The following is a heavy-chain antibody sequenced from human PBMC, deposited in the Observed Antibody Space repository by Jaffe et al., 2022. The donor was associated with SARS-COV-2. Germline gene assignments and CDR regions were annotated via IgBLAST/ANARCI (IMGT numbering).Heavy chain of an antibody. CDR1: GGSISSYY. CDR3: ARVLTIFYRVYGMDV. V-gene: IGHV4-59*01. Sequence: QVQLQESGPGLVKPSETLSLTCTVSGGSISSYYWSWIRQPPGKGLEWIGYIYYSGSTNYNPSLKSRVTISVDTSKNQFSLKLSSVTAADTAVYYCARVLTIFYRVYGMDVWGQGTTVTVSS. D-gene: IGHD3-9*01. CDR2: IYYSGST. J-gene: IGHJ6*02.